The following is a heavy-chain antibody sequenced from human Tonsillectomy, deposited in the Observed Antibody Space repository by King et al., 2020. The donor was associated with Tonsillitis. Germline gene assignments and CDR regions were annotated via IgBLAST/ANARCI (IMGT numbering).Heavy chain of an antibody. CDR3: VRDRYDSSGYYYVDFDY. V-gene: IGHV4-4*07. J-gene: IGHJ4*02. D-gene: IGHD3-22*01. CDR1: GGSISSYY. Sequence: QLQESGPGLVKPSETLSLTCTVPGGSISSYYWSWIRQPAGKGLEWIGRIYTRGSTNNNPSLKSRVTMSVDTSKNQFSLKLSSVTAADTAVYYCVRDRYDSSGYYYVDFDYWGQGTLVTVSS. CDR2: IYTRGST.